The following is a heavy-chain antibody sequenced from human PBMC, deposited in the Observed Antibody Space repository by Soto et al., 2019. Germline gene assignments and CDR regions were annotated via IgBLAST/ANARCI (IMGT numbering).Heavy chain of an antibody. Sequence: SETLSLTCAAYGGSFSGYYWSWIRQPPGKGLEWIGEINHSGSTNYNPSLKSRVTISVDTSKNQFSLKLSSVTAADTAVYYCARALRFKTYYYYGMDVWGQGTTVT. CDR3: ARALRFKTYYYYGMDV. CDR1: GGSFSGYY. D-gene: IGHD3-3*01. CDR2: INHSGST. V-gene: IGHV4-34*01. J-gene: IGHJ6*02.